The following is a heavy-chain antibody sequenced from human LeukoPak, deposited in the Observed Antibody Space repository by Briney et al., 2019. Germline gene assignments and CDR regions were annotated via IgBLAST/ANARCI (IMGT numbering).Heavy chain of an antibody. J-gene: IGHJ4*02. V-gene: IGHV1-8*02. D-gene: IGHD4-23*01. Sequence: ASVKVSCKASGYTFTTYDINWVRQATGQGLEWMGWMNPNSGNTGYAQKFQGRVTMTRDTSISTAYMELSRLRSDDTAVYYCARGLTVGQVKEYFDYWGQGTLVTVSS. CDR3: ARGLTVGQVKEYFDY. CDR2: MNPNSGNT. CDR1: GYTFTTYD.